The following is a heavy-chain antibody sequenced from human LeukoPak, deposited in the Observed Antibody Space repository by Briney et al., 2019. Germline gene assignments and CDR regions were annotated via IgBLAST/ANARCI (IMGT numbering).Heavy chain of an antibody. D-gene: IGHD6-19*01. CDR3: ARGYPYTREEWLVQTYNWFDP. CDR2: IYYNGST. J-gene: IGHJ5*02. V-gene: IGHV4-59*01. CDR1: GGSISSYY. Sequence: PSETLSLTCTVSGGSISSYYWSWIRQPPGKGLGWIGYIYYNGSTNYNPSLKSRVTISVDTSKNQFSLKLSSVTAADTAVYYCARGYPYTREEWLVQTYNWFDPWGQGTLVTVSS.